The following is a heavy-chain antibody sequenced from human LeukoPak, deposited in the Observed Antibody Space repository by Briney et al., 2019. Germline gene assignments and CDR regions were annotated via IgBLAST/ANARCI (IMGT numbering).Heavy chain of an antibody. CDR2: ISSGSTYI. CDR3: AKGRGYCTGGSCYSDY. CDR1: GFTFSAYT. D-gene: IGHD2-15*01. V-gene: IGHV3-21*04. J-gene: IGHJ4*02. Sequence: GGSLRLSCAASGFTFSAYTMNWVRQAPGKGLEWVSSISSGSTYIYYADSVKGRFTISRDNSKNTLYLQMNSLRVEDTAIYYCAKGRGYCTGGSCYSDYWGQGTLVTVSS.